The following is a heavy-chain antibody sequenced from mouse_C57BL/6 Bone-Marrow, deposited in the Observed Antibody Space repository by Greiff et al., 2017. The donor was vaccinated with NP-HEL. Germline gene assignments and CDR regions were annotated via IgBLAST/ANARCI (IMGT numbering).Heavy chain of an antibody. Sequence: QVQLQQPGAELVKPGASVKLSCKASGYTFTSYWMHWVKQRPGRGLEWLGRIDPNSGGTKYNEKFKSKATLTVDKPSSTAYMQLSSLTAEDSAVYYCARDLLLYFDYWGQGTTLTVSS. J-gene: IGHJ2*01. CDR2: IDPNSGGT. D-gene: IGHD2-1*01. CDR1: GYTFTSYW. V-gene: IGHV1-72*01. CDR3: ARDLLLYFDY.